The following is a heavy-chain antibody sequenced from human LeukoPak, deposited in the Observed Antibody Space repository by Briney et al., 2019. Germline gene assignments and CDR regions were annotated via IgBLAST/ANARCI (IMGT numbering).Heavy chain of an antibody. D-gene: IGHD6-19*01. CDR1: GFTFNNFA. Sequence: GGSLRLSCAASGFTFNNFARSWVRQAPGKGLEWVSTISGSGGSTFYADSVKGRFPISRDNSKNTLFLQMNSLRVEDTAIYYCAKAGSSGWSSSGGDYWGQGSLVTVSS. CDR2: ISGSGGST. V-gene: IGHV3-23*01. CDR3: AKAGSSGWSSSGGDY. J-gene: IGHJ4*02.